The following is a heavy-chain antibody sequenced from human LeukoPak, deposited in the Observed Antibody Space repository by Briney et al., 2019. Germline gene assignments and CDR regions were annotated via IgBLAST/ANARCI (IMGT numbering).Heavy chain of an antibody. CDR3: ARDLGYCSGGSCSNDAFDI. J-gene: IGHJ3*02. V-gene: IGHV4-38-2*02. CDR2: IYHSGST. D-gene: IGHD2-15*01. Sequence: SETLSLTCTVSGYSISSGYYWGWIRQPPGKGLEWIGSIYHSGSTYYNPSLKSRVTISVDTSRNQFSLKLSSVTAADTAVYYCARDLGYCSGGSCSNDAFDIWGQGTMVTVSS. CDR1: GYSISSGYY.